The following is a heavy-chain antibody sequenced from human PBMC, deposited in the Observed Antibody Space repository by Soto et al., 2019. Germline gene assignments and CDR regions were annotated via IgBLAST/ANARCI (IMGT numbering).Heavy chain of an antibody. CDR2: INPSGGST. CDR3: ARDPRRGYSYVYFDY. CDR1: GYTFTSYY. V-gene: IGHV1-46*01. D-gene: IGHD5-18*01. J-gene: IGHJ4*02. Sequence: GASVKVSCKASGYTFTSYYMHWVRQAPGQGLEWMGIINPSGGSTSYAQKFQGRVTMTRDTSTSTVYMELSSLRSEDTAVYYCARDPRRGYSYVYFDYWGQGTLVTVSS.